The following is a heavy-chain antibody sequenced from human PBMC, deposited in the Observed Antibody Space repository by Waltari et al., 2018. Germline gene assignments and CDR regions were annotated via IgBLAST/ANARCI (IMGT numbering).Heavy chain of an antibody. CDR3: ARDDSEYSSSSGDY. CDR1: GFTFSSYS. V-gene: IGHV3-21*01. CDR2: ISSSSSYI. Sequence: EVQLVESGGGLVTPGGSLRLSCAASGFTFSSYSMNWVRQAPGKGLELVSSISSSSSYIYYADSVKGRFTISRDNAKNSLYLQMNSLRAEDTAVYYCARDDSEYSSSSGDYWGQGTLVTVSS. D-gene: IGHD6-6*01. J-gene: IGHJ4*02.